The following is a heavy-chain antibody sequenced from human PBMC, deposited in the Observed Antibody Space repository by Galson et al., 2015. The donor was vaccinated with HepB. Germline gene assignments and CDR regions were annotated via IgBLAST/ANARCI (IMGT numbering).Heavy chain of an antibody. Sequence: SVKVSCKASGGTFSSYAISWVRQAPGQGLEWMGRIIPILGIANYAQKFQGRVTITADKSTSTAYMELSSLRSEDTAVYYCASQNVYGSGSYTYYYYGLDVWGQGTTVTVSS. D-gene: IGHD3-10*01. V-gene: IGHV1-69*04. CDR3: ASQNVYGSGSYTYYYYGLDV. CDR2: IIPILGIA. CDR1: GGTFSSYA. J-gene: IGHJ6*02.